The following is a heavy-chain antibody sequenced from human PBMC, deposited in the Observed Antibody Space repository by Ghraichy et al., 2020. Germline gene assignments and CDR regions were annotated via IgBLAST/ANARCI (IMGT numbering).Heavy chain of an antibody. CDR2: VHYTENT. V-gene: IGHV4-59*08. Sequence: SETLSLICTVSGGSIIGHYWSWIRQPPGKGLEWIGYVHYTENTDYSPSIKSRATISLDTPRNHFSLTLTSVTAADTAVYYCARRGRGYSLVYYGLDVWGQGTTVTVSS. CDR1: GGSIIGHY. CDR3: ARRGRGYSLVYYGLDV. D-gene: IGHD5-18*01. J-gene: IGHJ6*02.